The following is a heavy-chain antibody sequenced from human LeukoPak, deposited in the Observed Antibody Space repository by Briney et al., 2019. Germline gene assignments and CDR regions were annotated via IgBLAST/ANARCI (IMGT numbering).Heavy chain of an antibody. J-gene: IGHJ4*02. D-gene: IGHD1-26*01. CDR1: GYTFTSYY. V-gene: IGHV1-46*01. CDR2: INPSGGST. CDR3: ARDEWDHTSTHFDY. Sequence: ASVKVSCKASGYTFTSYYMHWVRQAPGQGLEWMGIINPSGGSTSYAQKFQGRVTMTRDTSTSTAYMELRSLRSDDTAVHYCARDEWDHTSTHFDYWGQGTLVTVSS.